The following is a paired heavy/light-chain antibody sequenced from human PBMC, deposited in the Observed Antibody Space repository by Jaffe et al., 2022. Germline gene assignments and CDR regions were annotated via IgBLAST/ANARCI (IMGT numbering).Light chain of an antibody. CDR3: SSYTSTSVLRI. CDR2: DVS. CDR1: SSDVGGYNY. J-gene: IGLJ2*01. V-gene: IGLV2-14*03. Sequence: QSALTQPASVSGSPGQSITISCTGTSSDVGGYNYVSWYQQHPGKAPKLIIYDVSNRPSGVSNRFSGSKSGNTASLTISGLQAEDEADYYCSSYTSTSVLRIFGGGTKLTVL.
Heavy chain of an antibody. CDR1: GFTFNYYG. CDR3: ARGSSAWDVDH. CDR2: ISGTSSTI. D-gene: IGHD6-19*01. J-gene: IGHJ4*02. V-gene: IGHV3-48*01. Sequence: EVQLEESGGGLVQPGGSLRLSCAASGFTFNYYGMNWVRQAPGKGLEWVSYISGTSSTIYYADSVKGRFTVSRDNAKNSLYLQMSSLRADDTAVYYCARGSSAWDVDHWGQGSLVTVSS.